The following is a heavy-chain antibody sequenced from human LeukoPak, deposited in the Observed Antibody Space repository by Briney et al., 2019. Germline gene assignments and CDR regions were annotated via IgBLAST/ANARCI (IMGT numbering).Heavy chain of an antibody. CDR2: ISSSSSYI. Sequence: GGSLRLSCAASGFTFSSYSMNWVRQAPGKGLEWVSSISSSSSYIYYADSVKGRFTISRDNAKNSLYLQMNSLRAEDTAVYYCASRVMVAANYGMDVWGQGTTVTVSS. J-gene: IGHJ6*02. CDR3: ASRVMVAANYGMDV. D-gene: IGHD2-15*01. V-gene: IGHV3-21*01. CDR1: GFTFSSYS.